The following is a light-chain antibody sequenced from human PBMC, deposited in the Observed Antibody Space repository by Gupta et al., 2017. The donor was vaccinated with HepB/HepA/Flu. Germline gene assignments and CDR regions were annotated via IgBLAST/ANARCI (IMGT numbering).Light chain of an antibody. J-gene: IGLJ1*01. CDR1: RSNIGSST. CDR3: ATWDGSLNGQV. V-gene: IGLV1-44*01. Sequence: QSVLAQPPSASGTPGQRVTLSCSGSRSNIGSSTVSWYQQLPGTAPRLLIYNNDQRPSGVPDRFSGSKSGTSASLAISGLQSEDEAHYYCATWDGSLNGQVFGAGTKVTVL. CDR2: NND.